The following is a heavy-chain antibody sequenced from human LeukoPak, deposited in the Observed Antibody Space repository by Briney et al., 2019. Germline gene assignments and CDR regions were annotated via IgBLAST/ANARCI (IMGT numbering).Heavy chain of an antibody. CDR2: INHSGST. Sequence: PGGSLRLSCAASGFTFSTYAMSWVRQAPGKGLEWIWEINHSGSTNYNPALKSRVTISVDTSKNQFSLKLSSVTAADTAVYYCCVRRGGSGSKYFDYWGQGTLVTVSS. J-gene: IGHJ4*02. CDR3: CVRRGGSGSKYFDY. V-gene: IGHV4-34*08. CDR1: GFTFSTYA. D-gene: IGHD3-10*01.